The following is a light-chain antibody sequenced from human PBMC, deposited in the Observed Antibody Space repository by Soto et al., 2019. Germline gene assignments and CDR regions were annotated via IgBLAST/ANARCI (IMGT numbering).Light chain of an antibody. V-gene: IGKV3-15*01. CDR1: QSVSSH. CDR3: QQTYSAPPT. CDR2: GAS. J-gene: IGKJ1*01. Sequence: EIVMTQSPATLSVSPGERATLSCRASQSVSSHIVWYQQKAGQAPRRLIFGASTRATGIPARFSGSGSGTEFTLTISSLQSEDFATYFCQQTYSAPPTFGQGTKVDIK.